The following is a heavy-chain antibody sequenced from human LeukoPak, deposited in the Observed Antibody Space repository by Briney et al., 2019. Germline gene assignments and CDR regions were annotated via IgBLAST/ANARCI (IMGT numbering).Heavy chain of an antibody. CDR1: GFTFSSYY. J-gene: IGHJ3*02. CDR2: ISRSSSTI. V-gene: IGHV3-48*02. Sequence: GGSLTLSCAGSGFTFSSYYMIWVRQAPGKVPEWVSYISRSSSTIYYADSVKDRFTISRDNAKNSLYLQMNSLRDEDTAVYYCARDQFYAFDIWGQGTMVTVSS. CDR3: ARDQFYAFDI.